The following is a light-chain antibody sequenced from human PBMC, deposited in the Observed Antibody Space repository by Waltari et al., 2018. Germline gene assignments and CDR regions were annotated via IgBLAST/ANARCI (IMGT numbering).Light chain of an antibody. CDR2: DVN. J-gene: IGLJ3*02. V-gene: IGLV2-14*03. Sequence: QSALTQPASVSGSPGQSITISCTGTISDGGAYDYVSRYQQPPGKAPKLFIYDVNNRPSGVSHRFSGSKSGNTASLTISGLQAEDEANYFCSAYTKSTTRYWVFGGGTKVTVL. CDR1: ISDGGAYDY. CDR3: SAYTKSTTRYWV.